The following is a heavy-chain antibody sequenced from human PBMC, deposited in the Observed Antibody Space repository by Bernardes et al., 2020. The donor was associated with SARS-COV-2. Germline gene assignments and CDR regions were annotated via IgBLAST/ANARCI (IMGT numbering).Heavy chain of an antibody. CDR3: AKGGYRYGS. J-gene: IGHJ5*02. CDR2: IKEDGSEK. D-gene: IGHD5-18*01. V-gene: IGHV3-7*01. CDR1: GFTFIRYW. Sequence: RGSLRLSCAASGFTFIRYWMSWVRQAQGKGLEWVANIKEDGSEKNYVDSVKGRFSISRDNAKNSLYLQMNSLRAEDTAVYYCAKGGYRYGSWGQGNLVTVSS.